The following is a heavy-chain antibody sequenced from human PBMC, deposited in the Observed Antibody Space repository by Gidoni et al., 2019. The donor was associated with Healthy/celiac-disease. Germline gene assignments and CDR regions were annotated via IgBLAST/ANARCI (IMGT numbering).Heavy chain of an antibody. D-gene: IGHD3-22*01. V-gene: IGHV4-59*01. CDR1: GGSISSYY. CDR2: IYYSGSP. J-gene: IGHJ6*02. Sequence: QVQLQESGPGLVKPSEPLSLTCTVSGGSISSYYWSWIRQPPGKGLEWIGYIYYSGSPNYNPSLKSRVTISVDTSKNQFSLKLSSVTAADTAVYYCARVGGYYRSMDVWGQGTTVTVSS. CDR3: ARVGGYYRSMDV.